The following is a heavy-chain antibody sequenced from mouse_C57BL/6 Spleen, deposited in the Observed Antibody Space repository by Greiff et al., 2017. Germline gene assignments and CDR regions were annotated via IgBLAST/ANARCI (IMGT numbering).Heavy chain of an antibody. CDR1: GYTFTSYW. J-gene: IGHJ4*01. CDR2: IDPSDSYT. CDR3: ARKGYYSIYYYAMDY. Sequence: QVQLQQPGAELVKPGASVKLSCKASGYTFTSYWMQWVKQRPGQGLEWIGEIDPSDSYTNYNQKFKGKATLTVDTSSSTAYMQLSSLTSEDSAVYYCARKGYYSIYYYAMDYWGQGTSVTVSS. V-gene: IGHV1-50*01. D-gene: IGHD2-5*01.